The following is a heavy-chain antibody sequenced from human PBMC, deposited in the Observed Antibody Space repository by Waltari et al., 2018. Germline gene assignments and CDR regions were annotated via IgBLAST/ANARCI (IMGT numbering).Heavy chain of an antibody. J-gene: IGHJ4*02. CDR2: ISWNSGSI. CDR3: AKDSDSSGYYYDY. Sequence: EVQLVESGGGLVQPGRSLRLSCAASGFTFDDYAMHWVRQAPGKGLEWVSGISWNSGSIGYADAVKGGFTISRDNAKNSLYLQMNSLRAEETALYYCAKDSDSSGYYYDYWGQGTLVTVSS. CDR1: GFTFDDYA. D-gene: IGHD3-22*01. V-gene: IGHV3-9*01.